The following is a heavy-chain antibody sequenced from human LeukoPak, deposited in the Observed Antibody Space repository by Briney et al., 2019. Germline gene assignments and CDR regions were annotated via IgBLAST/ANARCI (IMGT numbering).Heavy chain of an antibody. CDR2: ISSSSSYI. J-gene: IGHJ6*03. CDR1: GFTFSSYS. CDR3: ARGIAAVGGYYYYYMDV. D-gene: IGHD6-13*01. Sequence: GGSLRLSCAASGFTFSSYSMNWVRQAPGKGLEWVSSISSSSSYIYYADSVKGRFTISRDNAKNSLYLQMNSLRAEDTAVYYCARGIAAVGGYYYYYMDVWGKGTTVTVPS. V-gene: IGHV3-21*01.